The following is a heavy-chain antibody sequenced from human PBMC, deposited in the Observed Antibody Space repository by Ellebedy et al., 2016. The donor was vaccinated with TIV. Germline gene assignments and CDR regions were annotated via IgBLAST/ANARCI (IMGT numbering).Heavy chain of an antibody. CDR1: GITFSSYS. CDR3: ARDKKAVDQAKNYYYYGMDV. J-gene: IGHJ6*02. D-gene: IGHD6-19*01. V-gene: IGHV3-48*04. CDR2: ISSSGMTI. Sequence: GESLKISXAASGITFSSYSMNWVRQAPGKGLEWVSYISSSGMTIYYADSVRGRFTISRDNAKNSLYLHMNSLRAEDTAVYYCARDKKAVDQAKNYYYYGMDVWGQGTTVTVSS.